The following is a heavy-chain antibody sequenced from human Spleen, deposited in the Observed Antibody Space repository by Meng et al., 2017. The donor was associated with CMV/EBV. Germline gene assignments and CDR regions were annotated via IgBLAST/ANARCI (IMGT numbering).Heavy chain of an antibody. Sequence: SETLSLTCTVSGGSMVSYYWTWIRQPPGKGLEWVGYVDHSGSTSYNPSLKSRVTISVDTSKNQFSLKLSSVTAADTAVYYCARRGGRGYCSSTSCAYFDYWGQGTLVTVSS. D-gene: IGHD2-2*01. CDR3: ARRGGRGYCSSTSCAYFDY. CDR1: GGSMVSYY. J-gene: IGHJ4*02. V-gene: IGHV4-59*12. CDR2: VDHSGST.